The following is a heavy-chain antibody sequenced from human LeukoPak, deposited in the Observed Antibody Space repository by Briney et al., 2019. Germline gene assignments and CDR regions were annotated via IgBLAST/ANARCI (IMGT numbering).Heavy chain of an antibody. J-gene: IGHJ4*02. D-gene: IGHD6-6*01. CDR3: AREGFQTRPLSG. CDR2: ISRSGNYI. V-gene: IGHV3-21*01. CDR1: GVTFTTYN. Sequence: GGSLRLSCATSGVTFTTYNMNWVRQAPGEGLEWVSSISRSGNYIYYPDSVKGGVTISRDNAKNSRYMQMNSLKDDDTAVCYCAREGFQTRPLSGWGQGTLVTVSS.